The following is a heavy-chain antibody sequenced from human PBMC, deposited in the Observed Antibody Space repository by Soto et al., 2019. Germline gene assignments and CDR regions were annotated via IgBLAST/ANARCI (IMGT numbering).Heavy chain of an antibody. CDR3: ARGGEPLGYYGLDV. Sequence: TTTLSLPCSVPEGSVGSGNPSWYWVRQPPGRGLEWLGYMYYTVGTNYNPSLKSRVRMSVDTSKNGCSLELTSLTAADTAVYYCARGGEPLGYYGLDVWGQGTTVT. CDR2: MYYTVGT. V-gene: IGHV4-61*01. CDR1: EGSVGSGNPS. J-gene: IGHJ6*02.